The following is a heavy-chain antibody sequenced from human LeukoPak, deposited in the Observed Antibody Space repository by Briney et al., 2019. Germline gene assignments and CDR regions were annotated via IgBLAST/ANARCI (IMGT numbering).Heavy chain of an antibody. Sequence: GGSLRLSCAASGFTVSSNYMSWVRQAPGKGLEWVSVIYSGGSTYYADSVKGRFTISRDNSKNTLYLQMNSLRVEDTAVYYCARGLYLYYFDYWGQGTLVTVSS. CDR3: ARGLYLYYFDY. J-gene: IGHJ4*02. CDR2: IYSGGST. D-gene: IGHD3-16*02. CDR1: GFTVSSNY. V-gene: IGHV3-53*01.